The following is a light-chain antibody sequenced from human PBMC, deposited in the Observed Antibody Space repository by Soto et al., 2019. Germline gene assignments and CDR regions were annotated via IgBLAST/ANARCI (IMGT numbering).Light chain of an antibody. CDR3: QQYSKWPIT. Sequence: EIVLTQSPGTLSLSPGERATLSCRASQTIGSSHLAWYQQKPGQAPRVLIFGISTRATGIPARFSGSGSGTEFSLTISSLQSEDFAVYYCQQYSKWPITFGQGTRLEIK. V-gene: IGKV3-15*01. CDR2: GIS. CDR1: QTIGSSH. J-gene: IGKJ5*01.